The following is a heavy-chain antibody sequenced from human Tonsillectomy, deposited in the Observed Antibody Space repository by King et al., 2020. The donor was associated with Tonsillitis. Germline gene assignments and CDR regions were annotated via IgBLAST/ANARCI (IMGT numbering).Heavy chain of an antibody. J-gene: IGHJ3*02. Sequence: VQLVESGGGLVKPGGSLRLSCAASGFTFRNAWMSWVRQAPGKGLEWVGRIKNKIDGGTTDYAAPVKGRFTISRDDSKNTLYLQMNSLKTEDTAVYYCTTYWSPLSSRWYGDGAFDIWGQGTMVTVSS. CDR1: GFTFRNAW. CDR3: TTYWSPLSSRWYGDGAFDI. V-gene: IGHV3-15*01. D-gene: IGHD6-13*01. CDR2: IKNKIDGGTT.